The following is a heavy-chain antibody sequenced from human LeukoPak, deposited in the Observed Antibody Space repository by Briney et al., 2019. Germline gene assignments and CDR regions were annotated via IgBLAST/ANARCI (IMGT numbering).Heavy chain of an antibody. Sequence: GGSLRLSCAASGFTFSSYWMHWVRQVPGKGLVWVARINGDGSNIAYADSVRGRFTISRDNAKNTLYLQMNSLRAEDTAVYYCAKNAKLWFGELDYYGMDVWGQGTTVTVSS. CDR2: INGDGSNI. D-gene: IGHD3-10*01. V-gene: IGHV3-74*01. CDR3: AKNAKLWFGELDYYGMDV. J-gene: IGHJ6*02. CDR1: GFTFSSYW.